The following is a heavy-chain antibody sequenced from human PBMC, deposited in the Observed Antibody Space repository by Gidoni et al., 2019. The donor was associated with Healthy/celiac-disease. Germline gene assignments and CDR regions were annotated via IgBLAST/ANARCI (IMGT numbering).Heavy chain of an antibody. CDR2: ISYDGSNK. V-gene: IGHV3-30*18. Sequence: QVQLVESGGGVVQPGRSLRLSCAASGFTFSSYGMHWVSQAPGKGLEWVAVISYDGSNKDYADSVKGRFTISRDNSKNTLYLQMNSLRAEDTAVYYCAKDMSYDYVWGSYRSFDYWGQGTLVTVSS. CDR3: AKDMSYDYVWGSYRSFDY. D-gene: IGHD3-16*02. CDR1: GFTFSSYG. J-gene: IGHJ4*02.